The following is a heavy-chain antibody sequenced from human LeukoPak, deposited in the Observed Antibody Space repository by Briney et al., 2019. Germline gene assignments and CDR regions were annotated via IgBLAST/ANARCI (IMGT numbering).Heavy chain of an antibody. CDR3: SRGAAGDF. CDR1: GGTFSSYA. Sequence: ASVKVSCKASGGTFSSYAISWVRQAPGQGLEWMGWLDPNRGGTDFSPEFQGRVTMLADKSTNTAYMVLSRLTSDDTAIYYCSRGAAGDFWGRGTLVTVSS. CDR2: LDPNRGGT. D-gene: IGHD2-15*01. V-gene: IGHV1-2*02. J-gene: IGHJ4*02.